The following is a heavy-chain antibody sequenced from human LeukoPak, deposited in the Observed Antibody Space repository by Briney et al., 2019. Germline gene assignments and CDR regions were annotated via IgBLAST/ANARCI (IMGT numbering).Heavy chain of an antibody. V-gene: IGHV4-39*01. J-gene: IGHJ4*02. D-gene: IGHD3-9*01. Sequence: PSETLSLTCTVSGGSITGSSDYWAWIRQPPGKGLEWIGTISYSGTTSYTMSLETRVTISADTSKNQFSLKLTSLTAADTAVYYCARLNRGDYYIFTGYWHFDYWGQGTLVTISS. CDR3: ARLNRGDYYIFTGYWHFDY. CDR1: GGSITGSSDY. CDR2: ISYSGTT.